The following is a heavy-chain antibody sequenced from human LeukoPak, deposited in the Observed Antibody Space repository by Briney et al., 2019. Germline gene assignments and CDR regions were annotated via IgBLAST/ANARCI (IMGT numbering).Heavy chain of an antibody. V-gene: IGHV1-2*02. CDR2: INPNSGGT. D-gene: IGHD3-16*02. CDR3: ARVTRNDYVWGSYRPLNWFDP. Sequence: GASVKVSCKASGYTFTGYYMHWVRQAPGQGLEWMGWINPNSGGTNYAQKFQGRVTMTRDASISTAYMELSRLRSDDTAVYYCARVTRNDYVWGSYRPLNWFDPWGQGTLVTVSS. CDR1: GYTFTGYY. J-gene: IGHJ5*02.